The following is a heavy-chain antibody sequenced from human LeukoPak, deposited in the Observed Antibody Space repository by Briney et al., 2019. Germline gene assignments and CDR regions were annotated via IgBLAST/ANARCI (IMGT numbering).Heavy chain of an antibody. CDR3: ARDFYDSSGYRDAFDI. CDR2: IWYDGSNK. V-gene: IGHV3-33*01. J-gene: IGHJ3*02. D-gene: IGHD3-22*01. Sequence: GRSLRLSCAASGFTFSSYGMHWVCQAPGKGLEWVAVIWYDGSNKYYADSVKGRFTISRDNSKNTLYLQMNSLRAEDTAVYYCARDFYDSSGYRDAFDIWGQGTMVTVSS. CDR1: GFTFSSYG.